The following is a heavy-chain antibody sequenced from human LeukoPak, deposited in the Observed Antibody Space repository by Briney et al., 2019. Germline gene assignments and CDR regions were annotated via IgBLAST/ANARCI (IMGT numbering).Heavy chain of an antibody. CDR1: GYTFTSYD. CDR2: TNPNSGNT. D-gene: IGHD6-19*01. V-gene: IGHV1-8*01. CDR3: ARVAGSNY. Sequence: ASVKVSCKASGYTFTSYDINWVRQATGQGLEWMGWTNPNSGNTGYARKFQGRLTITRSTSISTAYMELSSLRSEDTAVYYCARVAGSNYWGQGTLVTASS. J-gene: IGHJ4*02.